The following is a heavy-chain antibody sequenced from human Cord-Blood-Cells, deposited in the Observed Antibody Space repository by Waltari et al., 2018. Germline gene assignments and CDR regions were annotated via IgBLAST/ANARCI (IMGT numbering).Heavy chain of an antibody. Sequence: QVQLQESGPGLVKPSETLSLTCTVPGGSISSYYWSWIRQPAGKGLEWIGRIYTSGSTNDNPSLKRRVTMSVDTSKNHLSLKLSFVTAADTAVYYCALSSGSYPADYWGQGTLVTVSS. CDR2: IYTSGST. CDR3: ALSSGSYPADY. D-gene: IGHD1-26*01. J-gene: IGHJ4*02. CDR1: GGSISSYY. V-gene: IGHV4-4*07.